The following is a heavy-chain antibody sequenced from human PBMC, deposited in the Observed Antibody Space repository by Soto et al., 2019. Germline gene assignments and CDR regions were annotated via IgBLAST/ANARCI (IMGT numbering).Heavy chain of an antibody. J-gene: IGHJ4*02. CDR3: SGGVGDAV. V-gene: IGHV3-7*04. D-gene: IGHD1-26*01. Sequence: EEQLVESGGGLVQPGGSLRLSCAVSGFTFRRDWMNWVRQAPGKGLEWVAHTNQDGSEKYYVDSVKGRFTIFRDNAKNSLYLQMNSLGAEDTAVYYCSGGVGDAVWGQGTLVTVSS. CDR2: TNQDGSEK. CDR1: GFTFRRDW.